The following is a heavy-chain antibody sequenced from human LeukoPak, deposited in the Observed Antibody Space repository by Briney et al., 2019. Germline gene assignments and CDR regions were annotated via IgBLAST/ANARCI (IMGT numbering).Heavy chain of an antibody. D-gene: IGHD3-22*01. CDR2: IKQDGSAK. CDR3: AREVDYYDSSGYAAFDI. CDR1: GFTFSSYW. Sequence: PGGSLRLSCAASGFTFSSYWMSWVRQAPGKGLEWVANIKQDGSAKYYVDSVKGRFTISRDNAKNSLYLQMNSLRAEDTAVYYCAREVDYYDSSGYAAFDIWGQGTMVTVSS. J-gene: IGHJ3*02. V-gene: IGHV3-7*01.